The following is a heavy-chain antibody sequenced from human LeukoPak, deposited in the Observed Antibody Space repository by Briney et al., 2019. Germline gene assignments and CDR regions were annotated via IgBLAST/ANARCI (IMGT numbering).Heavy chain of an antibody. D-gene: IGHD3-22*01. CDR1: GFTFSSYS. J-gene: IGHJ5*02. Sequence: GGSLRLSCAASGFTFSSYSMNWVRQAPGKGLEWVSYISSSSSTIYYADSVKGRFTISRDNAKNSLYLQMNSLRAEDTAVYYCARGDVGRNYYDSSGYLNWFDPWGQGTLVTVSS. V-gene: IGHV3-48*04. CDR3: ARGDVGRNYYDSSGYLNWFDP. CDR2: ISSSSSTI.